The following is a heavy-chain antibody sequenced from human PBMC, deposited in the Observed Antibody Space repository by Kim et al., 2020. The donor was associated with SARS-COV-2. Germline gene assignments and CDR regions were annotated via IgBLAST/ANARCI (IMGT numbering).Heavy chain of an antibody. V-gene: IGHV4-34*01. CDR1: GGSFSAYS. J-gene: IGHJ6*03. CDR2: ISQSGTT. CDR3: ARVSCSGCTCYPRNYYYSYMDA. D-gene: IGHD2-15*01. Sequence: SETLSLTCSVSGGSFSAYSWTWIRQPPGKGLEWIGDISQSGTTNYIPSLKSRIAISVDTSKNQFSLRLSSVTAADTAVYYCARVSCSGCTCYPRNYYYSYMDAWGEGTTVTVSS.